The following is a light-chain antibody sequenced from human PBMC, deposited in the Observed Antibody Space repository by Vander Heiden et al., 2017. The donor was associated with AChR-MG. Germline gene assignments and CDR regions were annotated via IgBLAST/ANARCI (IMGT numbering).Light chain of an antibody. CDR3: QQTYSTPVT. CDR2: PAS. CDR1: QDINIF. V-gene: IGKV1-39*01. Sequence: DIQMTQSPSSLSASVGDTVTISCRASQDINIFLSWFQQKPGKAPNLLIYPASTLQTGVPSRFSGSGSGTDFTLTISSLQPEDFATYYCQQTYSTPVTFGPGTRVEI. J-gene: IGKJ1*01.